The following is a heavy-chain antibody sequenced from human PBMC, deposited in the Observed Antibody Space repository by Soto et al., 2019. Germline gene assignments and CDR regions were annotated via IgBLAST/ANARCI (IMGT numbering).Heavy chain of an antibody. Sequence: EVQLVESGGGLVKPGGSLRLSCAASGFTFNHAWMSWVRQAPGKGLEWVGLIKSKTDGGTTDYAAPVKGRFTFSRDDSKNTLDLQMNRLKTEDTSVYYCTTDYYYDSGGYIPLWAYWGQGTLVTVSS. J-gene: IGHJ4*02. D-gene: IGHD3-22*01. CDR2: IKSKTDGGTT. V-gene: IGHV3-15*01. CDR3: TTDYYYDSGGYIPLWAY. CDR1: GFTFNHAW.